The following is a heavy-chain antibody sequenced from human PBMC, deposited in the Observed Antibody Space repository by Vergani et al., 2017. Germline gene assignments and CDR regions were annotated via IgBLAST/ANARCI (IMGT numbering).Heavy chain of an antibody. CDR1: GFTFSSYA. V-gene: IGHV3-23*04. J-gene: IGHJ4*02. CDR3: AGDRMVITY. D-gene: IGHD3-22*01. CDR2: ISHSGGKT. Sequence: EVQLVESGGGLVQPGGSLRLSCAASGFTFSSYAMSWVRQAPGKGLEWVSAISHSGGKTYYADSVKGRFTISRDNSKNTLYLQMNSLRVEDTAIYYCAGDRMVITYWGQGSLVTVSS.